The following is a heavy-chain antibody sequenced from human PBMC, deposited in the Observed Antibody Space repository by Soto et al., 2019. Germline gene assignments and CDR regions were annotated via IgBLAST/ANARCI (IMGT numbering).Heavy chain of an antibody. D-gene: IGHD3-10*01. V-gene: IGHV3-30*18. CDR1: GFTFSSYG. CDR3: AKGRSGSYYLSYYYYGMDV. CDR2: ISYDGSNK. J-gene: IGHJ6*02. Sequence: GGSLRLSCAASGFTFSSYGMHWVRQAPGKGLEWVAVISYDGSNKYYADSVKGRFTISRDNSKNTLYLQMNSLRAEDTAVYYCAKGRSGSYYLSYYYYGMDVWGQGTTVTVSS.